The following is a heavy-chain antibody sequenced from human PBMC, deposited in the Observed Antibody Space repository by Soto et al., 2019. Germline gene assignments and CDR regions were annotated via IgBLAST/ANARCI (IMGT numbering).Heavy chain of an antibody. V-gene: IGHV3-23*01. CDR3: AKGYCSSTSCSIFDY. D-gene: IGHD2-2*01. CDR1: GFTFSSYA. J-gene: IGHJ4*02. Sequence: GSLRLSCAASGFTFSSYAMSWVRQAPGKGLEWVSAISGSGGSTYYADSVRGRFTISRDNSKNTLYLQMNSLRAEDTAVYYCAKGYCSSTSCSIFDYWGQGTLVTVSS. CDR2: ISGSGGST.